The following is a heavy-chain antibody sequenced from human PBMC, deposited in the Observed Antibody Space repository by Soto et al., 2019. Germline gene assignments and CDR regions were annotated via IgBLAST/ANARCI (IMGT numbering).Heavy chain of an antibody. D-gene: IGHD6-19*01. Sequence: EVQLLESGGGLVQPGGSLRLSCAASGFTFSSYAMSWVRQAPGKGLEWVSAISGSGGSTYYADSVKGRFTISRDNSKNTLYLQMNSLRAEDTAVYYCAKDLRSSGRTSYYYYGMYVWGQGTTVTVSS. CDR2: ISGSGGST. V-gene: IGHV3-23*01. CDR3: AKDLRSSGRTSYYYYGMYV. CDR1: GFTFSSYA. J-gene: IGHJ6*02.